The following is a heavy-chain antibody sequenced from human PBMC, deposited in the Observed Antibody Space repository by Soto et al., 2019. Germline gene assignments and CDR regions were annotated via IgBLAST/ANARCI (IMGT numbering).Heavy chain of an antibody. CDR1: GGPISSYY. J-gene: IGHJ6*03. Sequence: SETLSLTCTVSGGPISSYYWSWILQPPGKGLEWIGYIYYSGSTNYNPSLKSRVTISVDTSKNQFSLKLSSVTAADTAVYYCARTYYDFWSGPYYYYMDVWGKGTTVTVSS. CDR3: ARTYYDFWSGPYYYYMDV. V-gene: IGHV4-59*01. D-gene: IGHD3-3*01. CDR2: IYYSGST.